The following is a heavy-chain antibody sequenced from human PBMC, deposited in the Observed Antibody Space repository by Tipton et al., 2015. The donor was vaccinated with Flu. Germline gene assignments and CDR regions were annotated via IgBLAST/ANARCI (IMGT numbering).Heavy chain of an antibody. Sequence: LRLSCTVSGDSMRSDYFWAWIRQAPGKGLEWIGNIHYSGSPHYNPSLKSRVTITVDTSKNQFSLRLSSMTAADTAVYYCARRDYSNHVSEPKNWFDSWGQGTLVTVSS. J-gene: IGHJ5*01. CDR2: IHYSGSP. V-gene: IGHV4-38-2*02. D-gene: IGHD4-11*01. CDR1: GDSMRSDYF. CDR3: ARRDYSNHVSEPKNWFDS.